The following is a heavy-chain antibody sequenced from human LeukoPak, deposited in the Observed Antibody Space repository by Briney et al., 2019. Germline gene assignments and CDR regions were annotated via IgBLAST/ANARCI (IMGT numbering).Heavy chain of an antibody. Sequence: PGGSLRLSCAVSGFTVSNNYMSWVRQAPGKGLEWDSVMYSGGSTYYADSVKGRFTISRHNSKNTLYLEINSLRPDDTAVYYCARGGGDYNPFDYWGRGTLVTVSS. D-gene: IGHD4-17*01. V-gene: IGHV3-53*04. CDR3: ARGGGDYNPFDY. CDR2: MYSGGST. CDR1: GFTVSNNY. J-gene: IGHJ4*02.